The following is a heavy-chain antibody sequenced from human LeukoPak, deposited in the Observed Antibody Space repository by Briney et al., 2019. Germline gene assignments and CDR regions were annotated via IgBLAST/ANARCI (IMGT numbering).Heavy chain of an antibody. CDR3: ASNYYDSYNYFDY. V-gene: IGHV5-51*01. D-gene: IGHD3-22*01. Sequence: GESLKISCKGSGYSFTSYWIGWVRQMPGKGLEWMGIIYPGDSDTRYSPSFQGQVTISADKSISTAYLQWSSLKASDTAMYYCASNYYDSYNYFDYWGQGTLVTVSS. CDR2: IYPGDSDT. CDR1: GYSFTSYW. J-gene: IGHJ4*02.